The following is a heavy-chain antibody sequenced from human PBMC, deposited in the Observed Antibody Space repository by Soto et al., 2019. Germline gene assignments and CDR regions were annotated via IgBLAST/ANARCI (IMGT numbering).Heavy chain of an antibody. V-gene: IGHV1-69*01. CDR2: IIPIFGTA. CDR1: GGTFSSYA. D-gene: IGHD1-26*01. Sequence: QVQLVQSGAEVKKPGSSVKFSCKASGGTFSSYAISWVRQAPGQGLEWMGGIIPIFGTANYAQKFQGRVTITADESTSKAYMELSSLRSEDTAVYYSARNSGSYFYYFDYWGKGTLVTVSS. CDR3: ARNSGSYFYYFDY. J-gene: IGHJ4*02.